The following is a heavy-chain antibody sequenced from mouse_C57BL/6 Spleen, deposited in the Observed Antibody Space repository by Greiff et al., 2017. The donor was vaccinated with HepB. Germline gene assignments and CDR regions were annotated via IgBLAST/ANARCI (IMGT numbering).Heavy chain of an antibody. Sequence: EVQLQQSGPVLVKPGASVKMSCKASGYTFTDYYMNWVKQSHGKSLEWIGVINPYNGGTSYNQKFKGKATLTVDKSSSTAYMELNSLTSEDSAVYYCARGLLVYYGSSHFDYWGQGTTLTVSS. V-gene: IGHV1-19*01. CDR1: GYTFTDYY. J-gene: IGHJ2*01. D-gene: IGHD1-1*01. CDR2: INPYNGGT. CDR3: ARGLLVYYGSSHFDY.